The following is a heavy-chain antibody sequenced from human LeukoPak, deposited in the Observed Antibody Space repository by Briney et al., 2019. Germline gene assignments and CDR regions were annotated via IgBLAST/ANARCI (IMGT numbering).Heavy chain of an antibody. D-gene: IGHD3-22*01. V-gene: IGHV3-30*02. J-gene: IGHJ4*02. Sequence: GGSLRLSCAASGFIFSNYGMHWVRQAPGKGLEWVTFIWYDGSNKYYADSVKGRFTISRDNSKNTLHLQMNSLRAEDTAVYYCAKAVGSYYWALDYWGQGTLVTVSS. CDR2: IWYDGSNK. CDR1: GFIFSNYG. CDR3: AKAVGSYYWALDY.